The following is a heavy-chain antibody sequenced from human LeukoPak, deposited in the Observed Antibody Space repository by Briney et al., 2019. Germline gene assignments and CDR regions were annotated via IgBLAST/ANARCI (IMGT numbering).Heavy chain of an antibody. J-gene: IGHJ4*02. CDR3: AIGRDGYNGDY. D-gene: IGHD5-24*01. CDR2: IIPIFGTA. Sequence: ASVKVSCKASGGTFSSYAISWVRQAHGQGLEWMGGIIPIFGTANYAQKFQGRVTITADKSTSTAYMELSSLRSEDTAVYYCAIGRDGYNGDYWGQGTLVTVSS. CDR1: GGTFSSYA. V-gene: IGHV1-69*06.